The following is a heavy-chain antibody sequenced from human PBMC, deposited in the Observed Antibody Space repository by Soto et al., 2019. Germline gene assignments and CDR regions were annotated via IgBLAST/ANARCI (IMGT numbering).Heavy chain of an antibody. CDR1: EGTFSNYA. CDR2: IIPIFGTA. Sequence: QVELVQSGAEVKKPGSSVKVSCQASEGTFSNYAISWVRQAPGQGLEWMGGIIPIFGTANYAQKFQGRVTITADTYANTVYLDLSSLRSEDTAVYYWASTKYDSSAYYYWCLGLWGRGTLVTVSS. V-gene: IGHV1-69*06. D-gene: IGHD3-22*01. J-gene: IGHJ2*01. CDR3: ASTKYDSSAYYYWCLGL.